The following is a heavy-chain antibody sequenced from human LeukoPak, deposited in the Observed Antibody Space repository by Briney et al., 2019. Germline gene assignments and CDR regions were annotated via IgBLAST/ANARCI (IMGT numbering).Heavy chain of an antibody. CDR1: GFTFDDYA. Sequence: RGSLRLSCAASGFTFDDYAMHWVRQAPGKGLAWVSGISWNSGSIGYADSVKGRFTVSRDNAKNSLYLQMNSLRAEDTALYYCAKDSGTWLGGFDYWGQGTLVTVSS. CDR3: AKDSGTWLGGFDY. CDR2: ISWNSGSI. V-gene: IGHV3-9*01. J-gene: IGHJ4*02. D-gene: IGHD6-19*01.